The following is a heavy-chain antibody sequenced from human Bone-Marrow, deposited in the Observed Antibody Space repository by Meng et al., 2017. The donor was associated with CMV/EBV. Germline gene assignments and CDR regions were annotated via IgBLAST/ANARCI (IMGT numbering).Heavy chain of an antibody. CDR1: GFTFSSYA. CDR2: VSHDGSKK. Sequence: GESLKISCAASGFTFSSYAMHWVRQAPGKGLEWVAVVSHDGSKKFYADSVKGRFTISRDNPKNTVYLQMNSMRAEDTALYYCARDGTKGHCDSKSCYSGGWFDPWGQGTLVTVSS. V-gene: IGHV3-30-3*01. D-gene: IGHD3-22*01. J-gene: IGHJ5*02. CDR3: ARDGTKGHCDSKSCYSGGWFDP.